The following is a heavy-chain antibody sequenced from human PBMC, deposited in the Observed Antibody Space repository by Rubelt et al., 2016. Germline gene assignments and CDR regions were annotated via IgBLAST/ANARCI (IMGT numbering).Heavy chain of an antibody. CDR3: ARARSEWLFVT. J-gene: IGHJ4*02. D-gene: IGHD3-3*01. CDR2: ISAYNGNA. Sequence: QVQLVQSGAEVKKPGASVKVSCKVSGYTLTELSMHWVRQAPGKGLEWMGWISAYNGNANCAHELQGRVTMTTATSTGTAYMELRSLRSDDTAVYYCARARSEWLFVTWGQGTLVTVSS. V-gene: IGHV1-18*01. CDR1: GYTLTELS.